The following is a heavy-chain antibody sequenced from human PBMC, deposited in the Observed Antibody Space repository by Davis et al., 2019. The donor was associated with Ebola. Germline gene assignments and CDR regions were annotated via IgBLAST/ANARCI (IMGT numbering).Heavy chain of an antibody. J-gene: IGHJ6*02. D-gene: IGHD3-3*01. CDR3: AKGSSSVTYYDFWKGGMDV. CDR2: ISYDGSNK. Sequence: LSLTCAASGFTFSSYAMHWVRQAPGKGLEWVAVISYDGSNKYYADSVKGRFTISRDNSKNTLYLQMNSLRAEDTAVYYCAKGSSSVTYYDFWKGGMDVWGQGTTVTVSS. V-gene: IGHV3-30-3*01. CDR1: GFTFSSYA.